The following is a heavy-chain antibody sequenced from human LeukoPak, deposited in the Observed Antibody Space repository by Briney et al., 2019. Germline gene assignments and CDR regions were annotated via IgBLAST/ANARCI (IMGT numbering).Heavy chain of an antibody. J-gene: IGHJ6*02. CDR2: INPNSGGT. V-gene: IGHV1-2*02. D-gene: IGHD2-2*01. CDR3: ARQSTSYYYYGMDV. Sequence: ASVKVSCKASGYTFTGYDMHWVRQAPGQGLEWMGWINPNSGGTNYAQKFQGRVTMTRDTSISTAYMELSRLRSDDTAVYYCARQSTSYYYYGMDVWGQGTTVTVSS. CDR1: GYTFTGYD.